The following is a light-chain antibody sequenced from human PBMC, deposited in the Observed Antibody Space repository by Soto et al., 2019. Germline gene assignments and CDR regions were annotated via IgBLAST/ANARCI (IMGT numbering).Light chain of an antibody. CDR1: SSDVGGYNY. V-gene: IGLV2-14*01. CDR3: SSYTSSSTFYV. CDR2: EVS. Sequence: QSALTQPASVSGSPGQSITISCTGTSSDVGGYNYVSWYQHHPGKAPKLMIYEVSNRPSGVSNRFSGSKSGNTASLTISGRQAEDEADYYCSSYTSSSTFYVFGTGTKLTVL. J-gene: IGLJ1*01.